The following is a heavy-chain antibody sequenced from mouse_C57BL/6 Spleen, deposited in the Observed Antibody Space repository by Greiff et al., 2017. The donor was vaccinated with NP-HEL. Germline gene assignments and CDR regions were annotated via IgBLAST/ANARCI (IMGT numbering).Heavy chain of an antibody. V-gene: IGHV1-59*01. CDR2: IDPSDSYT. J-gene: IGHJ2*01. CDR3: AKGTGTCDY. Sequence: VQLQQPGAELVRPGTSVKLSCKASGYTFTSYWMHWVKQRPGQGLEWIGVIDPSDSYTNYNQKFKGKATLTVDTSSSTAYMQLSSLTSEDSAVYYCAKGTGTCDYWGQGTTLTVSS. D-gene: IGHD4-1*01. CDR1: GYTFTSYW.